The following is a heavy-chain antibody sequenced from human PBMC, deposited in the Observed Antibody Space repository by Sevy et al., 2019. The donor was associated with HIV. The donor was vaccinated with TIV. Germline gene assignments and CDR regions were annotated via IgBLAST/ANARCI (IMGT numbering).Heavy chain of an antibody. CDR3: AKSYFGSGTSYGMDL. V-gene: IGHV3-7*01. D-gene: IGHD3-10*01. J-gene: IGHJ6*02. Sequence: GGSLRLSCAVSGFTFRNFWMSWVRQAPGTGLEWVANIRQDGSEKYYVDSVRGRFTISRDNAKNSLFLQLNSLRADDTAIYYCAKSYFGSGTSYGMDLWGRGTTVTVSS. CDR2: IRQDGSEK. CDR1: GFTFRNFW.